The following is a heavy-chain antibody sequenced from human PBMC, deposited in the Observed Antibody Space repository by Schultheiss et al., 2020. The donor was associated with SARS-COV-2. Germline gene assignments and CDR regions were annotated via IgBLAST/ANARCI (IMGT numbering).Heavy chain of an antibody. CDR1: GFTFSNAW. CDR2: IKSKTDGGKT. Sequence: GGSLRLSCAAYGFTFSNAWMSWVRQAPGKGLEWVSRIKSKTDGGKTDKAAPVKGRFTISRDDSKNTLYLQMNSLKTEDTAVYYCTPALSGYKYGRGMDVWGQGTTVTVSS. CDR3: TPALSGYKYGRGMDV. J-gene: IGHJ6*02. D-gene: IGHD5-18*01. V-gene: IGHV3-15*01.